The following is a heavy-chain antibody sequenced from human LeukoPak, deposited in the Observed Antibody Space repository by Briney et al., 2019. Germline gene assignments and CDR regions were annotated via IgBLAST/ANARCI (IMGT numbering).Heavy chain of an antibody. V-gene: IGHV3-23*01. D-gene: IGHD6-6*01. CDR2: ISGSGGST. J-gene: IGHJ6*03. CDR3: AKVGGYSSSSAYYYYMDA. CDR1: GFTFSSYA. Sequence: PGGSLRLSCAASGFTFSSYAVSWVRQAPGKGLEWVSAISGSGGSTYYADSVKGRFTISRDNSKNTLYLQMNSLRAEDTAVYYCAKVGGYSSSSAYYYYMDAWGKGTTVTVSS.